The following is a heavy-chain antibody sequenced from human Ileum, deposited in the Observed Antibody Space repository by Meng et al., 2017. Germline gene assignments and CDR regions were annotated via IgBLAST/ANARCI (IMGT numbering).Heavy chain of an antibody. Sequence: QVQLQESGPGLLKPSETLSHSCTVPGGSISSGEYCWGWIRQPPGKGLEWIGSVYFTGYTYYSPSLMSRVTISVETSKNQFSLRLTSVTAADTGLYLCARHGHFTPDKYYFDSWGQETLVTVSS. V-gene: IGHV4-39*01. D-gene: IGHD3-3*02. CDR2: VYFTGYT. CDR3: ARHGHFTPDKYYFDS. CDR1: GGSISSGEYC. J-gene: IGHJ4*03.